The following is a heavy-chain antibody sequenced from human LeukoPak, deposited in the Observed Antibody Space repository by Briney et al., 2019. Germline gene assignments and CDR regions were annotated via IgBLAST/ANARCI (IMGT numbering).Heavy chain of an antibody. V-gene: IGHV3-30*02. J-gene: IGHJ4*02. Sequence: GGSLRLSCAASGVTFSGSGMHWVRQAPGKGLEWVAFIRYHGSDKFYADSVKGRFTISRDNSKNTLYLQMNSLRPEDTSVYYCARSPTSWYFDYWGQGTLVTVSS. CDR1: GVTFSGSG. D-gene: IGHD2-2*01. CDR2: IRYHGSDK. CDR3: ARSPTSWYFDY.